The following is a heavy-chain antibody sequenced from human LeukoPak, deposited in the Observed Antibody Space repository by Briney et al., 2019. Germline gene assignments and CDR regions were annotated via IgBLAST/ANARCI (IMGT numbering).Heavy chain of an antibody. CDR3: AKSIATRTMVRGVIPVVDY. J-gene: IGHJ4*02. CDR2: ISYDGSNK. Sequence: GRSLRLSCAASGFTFSSYGMHWVRQAPGKGLEWVAVISYDGSNKYYADSVKGRFTISRDNSKNTLYLQMNSLRAEDTAVYYCAKSIATRTMVRGVIPVVDYWGQGTLVTVSS. CDR1: GFTFSSYG. D-gene: IGHD3-10*01. V-gene: IGHV3-30*18.